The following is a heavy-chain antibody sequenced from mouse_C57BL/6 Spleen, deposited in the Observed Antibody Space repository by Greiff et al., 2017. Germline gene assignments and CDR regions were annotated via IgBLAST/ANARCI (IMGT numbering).Heavy chain of an antibody. CDR2: ISYDGSN. V-gene: IGHV3-6*01. D-gene: IGHD4-1*01. CDR3: AREGTGTFDY. Sequence: ESGPGLVKPSQSLSLTCSVTGYSITSGYYWNWIRQFPGNKLEWMGYISYDGSNNYNPSLKNRISITRDTSKNQFFLKLNSVTTEDTATYYCAREGTGTFDYGGQGTTLTVSS. CDR1: GYSITSGYY. J-gene: IGHJ2*01.